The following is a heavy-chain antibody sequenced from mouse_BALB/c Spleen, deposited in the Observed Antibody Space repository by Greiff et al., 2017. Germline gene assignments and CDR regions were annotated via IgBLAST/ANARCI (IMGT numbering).Heavy chain of an antibody. CDR3: ASRVTTVGFAY. V-gene: IGHV1-9*01. D-gene: IGHD1-1*01. J-gene: IGHJ3*01. CDR1: GYTFSSYW. CDR2: ILPGSGST. Sequence: VQLQQSGAELMKPGASVKISCKATGYTFSSYWIEWVKQRPGHGLEWIGEILPGSGSTNYNEKFKGKATFTADTSSNTAYMQLSSLTSEDSAVYYCASRVTTVGFAYWGQGTLVTVSA.